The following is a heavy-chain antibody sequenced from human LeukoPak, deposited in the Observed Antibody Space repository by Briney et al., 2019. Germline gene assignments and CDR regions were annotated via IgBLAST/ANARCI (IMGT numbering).Heavy chain of an antibody. CDR3: TGNYYGSGSYADFDY. CDR1: GFTVSSNY. D-gene: IGHD3-10*01. V-gene: IGHV3-53*01. J-gene: IGHJ4*02. Sequence: GGSLRLSCAASGFTVSSNYMSWVRQAPGKGLEWVSVIYSGGSTYYADSVKGRFTISRDNSKNTLYLQMNSLRAEDTAVYYCTGNYYGSGSYADFDYWGQGTLVTVSS. CDR2: IYSGGST.